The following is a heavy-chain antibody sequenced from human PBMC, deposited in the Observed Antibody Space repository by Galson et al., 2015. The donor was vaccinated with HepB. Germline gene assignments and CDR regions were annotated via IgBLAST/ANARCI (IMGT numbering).Heavy chain of an antibody. CDR3: AKDSLVVTANYFDY. Sequence: SLRLSCAASGFTFSSYAMSWVRQAPGKGLEWVSAISGSGGSTYYADSVKGRFTISRDNSKNTLYLQVNSLGAEDTAVYYCAKDSLVVTANYFDYWGQGTLVTVSS. CDR1: GFTFSSYA. V-gene: IGHV3-23*01. J-gene: IGHJ4*02. D-gene: IGHD4-23*01. CDR2: ISGSGGST.